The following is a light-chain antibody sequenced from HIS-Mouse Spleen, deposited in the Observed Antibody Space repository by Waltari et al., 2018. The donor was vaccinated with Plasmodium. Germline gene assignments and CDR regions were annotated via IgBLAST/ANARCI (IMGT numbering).Light chain of an antibody. V-gene: IGKV3-15*01. CDR2: GAS. Sequence: EIVMTQSQATLSVSQGERATSSSRASQRVSSNLAWYQQKPGQAPRLLIYGASTRATGIPARFSGSGSGTEFTLTISSLQSEDFAVYYCQQYNNWSFTFGPGTKVDIK. CDR1: QRVSSN. CDR3: QQYNNWSFT. J-gene: IGKJ3*01.